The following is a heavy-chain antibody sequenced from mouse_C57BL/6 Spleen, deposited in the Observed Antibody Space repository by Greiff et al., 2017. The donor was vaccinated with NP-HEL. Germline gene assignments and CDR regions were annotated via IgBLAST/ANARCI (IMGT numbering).Heavy chain of an antibody. CDR3: ARWEAYYAMDY. Sequence: LQESGAELARPGASVKLSCKASGYTFTSYGISWVKQRTGQGLEWIGEIYPRSGNTYYNEKFKGKATLTADKSSSTAYMELRSLTSEDSAVYFCARWEAYYAMDYWGQGTSVTVSS. CDR1: GYTFTSYG. CDR2: IYPRSGNT. D-gene: IGHD4-1*01. J-gene: IGHJ4*01. V-gene: IGHV1-81*01.